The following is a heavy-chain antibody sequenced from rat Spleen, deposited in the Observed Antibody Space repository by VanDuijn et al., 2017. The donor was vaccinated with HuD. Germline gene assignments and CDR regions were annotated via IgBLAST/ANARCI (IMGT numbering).Heavy chain of an antibody. V-gene: IGHV3-3*01. CDR3: ARSEGVHYNLPFAD. CDR2: INSAGST. Sequence: EVQLQESGPGLVKPSQSLSLTCSVTGYSITNSYRWNWIRKLPGNKLEWMGYINSAGSTVYNPSLKSRISITRDTSKNQFFLQVNSVTAEDTATYYCARSEGVHYNLPFADWGQGTLVTVSS. J-gene: IGHJ3*01. D-gene: IGHD1-5*01. CDR1: GYSITNSYR.